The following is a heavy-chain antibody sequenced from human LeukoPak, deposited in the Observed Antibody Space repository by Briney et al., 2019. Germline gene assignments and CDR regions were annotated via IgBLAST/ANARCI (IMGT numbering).Heavy chain of an antibody. J-gene: IGHJ5*02. CDR2: ISSSSSYI. V-gene: IGHV3-21*04. Sequence: GGSLRLSCAASGFTFSSYSMNWVRQAPGKGLEWVSSISSSSSYIYYADSVKGRFTISRDNSKNTLYLQMNSLRAEDTAVYYCAKSRALDYGDYGPWGQGTLVTVSS. CDR1: GFTFSSYS. CDR3: AKSRALDYGDYGP. D-gene: IGHD4-17*01.